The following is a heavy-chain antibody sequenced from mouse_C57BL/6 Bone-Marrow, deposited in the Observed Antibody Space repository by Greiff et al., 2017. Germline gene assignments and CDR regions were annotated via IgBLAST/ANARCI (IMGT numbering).Heavy chain of an antibody. CDR2: IDPSDSYT. CDR1: GYTFTSYW. CDR3: AREGDYSGSSYVGYYFDY. Sequence: QVQLQQPGAELVKPGASVKLSCKASGYTFTSYWMQWVKQRPGQGLEWIGEIDPSDSYTNYNQKFKGKATLTVDTSSSTAYMQLSSLTSEDSAVYYCAREGDYSGSSYVGYYFDYWGQGTTLTVSS. D-gene: IGHD1-1*01. V-gene: IGHV1-50*01. J-gene: IGHJ2*01.